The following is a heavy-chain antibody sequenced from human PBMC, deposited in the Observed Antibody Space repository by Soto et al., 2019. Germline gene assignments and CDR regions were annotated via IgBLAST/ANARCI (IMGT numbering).Heavy chain of an antibody. CDR3: VSKLGSCTGGSCNWYFDL. V-gene: IGHV4-34*01. CDR2: RNHSGST. Sequence: QVQLQQWGAGLLKPSETLSLTCAVYGGSFRGFDWSWIRQPPGKGLEWIGERNHSGSTNYNPSLKSRVTISADTSKNQFSLPLSSVTAADTAVYYCVSKLGSCTGGSCNWYFDLWGRGTLVTVSS. J-gene: IGHJ2*01. D-gene: IGHD2-15*01. CDR1: GGSFRGFD.